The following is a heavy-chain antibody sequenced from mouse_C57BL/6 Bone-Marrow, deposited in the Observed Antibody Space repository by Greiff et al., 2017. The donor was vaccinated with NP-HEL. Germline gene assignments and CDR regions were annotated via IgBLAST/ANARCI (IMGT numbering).Heavy chain of an antibody. V-gene: IGHV1-42*01. CDR1: GYSFTGYY. J-gene: IGHJ3*01. CDR2: INPSTGGT. D-gene: IGHD2-4*01. Sequence: EVQLQQSGPELVKPGASVKISCKASGYSFTGYYMNWVKQSPEKSLEWIGEINPSTGGTTYNQKFKAKATLTVAKSSSTAYIQLKSLTSEDSAVYYCARCDWAWFAYWGQGTLVTVSA. CDR3: ARCDWAWFAY.